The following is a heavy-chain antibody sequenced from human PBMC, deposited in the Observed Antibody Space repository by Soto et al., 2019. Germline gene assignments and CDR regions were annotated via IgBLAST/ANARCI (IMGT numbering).Heavy chain of an antibody. J-gene: IGHJ5*02. CDR2: IHNSGST. CDR1: GGSVSGYY. CDR3: ARVVPLASYDFWSGYLKPRNWFDP. Sequence: PSETLSLTCAVYGGSVSGYYWSWIRQPQGKGLEWIGEIHNSGSTNYNPSLKSRGTISVATSKNQFSLKLSSVTAADTAVYYCARVVPLASYDFWSGYLKPRNWFDPWGQGTLVTVPQ. V-gene: IGHV4-34*01. D-gene: IGHD3-3*01.